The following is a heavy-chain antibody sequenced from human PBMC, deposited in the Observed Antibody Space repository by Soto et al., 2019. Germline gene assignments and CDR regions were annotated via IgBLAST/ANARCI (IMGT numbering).Heavy chain of an antibody. J-gene: IGHJ5*02. CDR1: GFTFSSYS. CDR3: ARGCGSGSYYWFDP. Sequence: PGGSLRLSCAASGFTFSSYSMNWVRQAPGKGLEWVSSISSSSSYIYYADSVKGRFTISRDNAKNSLYLQMNSLRAEDTAVYYCARGCGSGSYYWFDPWGQGTLVTVS. CDR2: ISSSSSYI. V-gene: IGHV3-21*01. D-gene: IGHD3-10*01.